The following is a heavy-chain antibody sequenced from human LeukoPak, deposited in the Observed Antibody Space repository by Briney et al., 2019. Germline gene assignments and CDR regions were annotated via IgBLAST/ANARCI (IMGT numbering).Heavy chain of an antibody. Sequence: GASVKVSCKASCYTFTSYGISWVRQAPGQGLERMGWISAYNGNTNYAQKLQGRVTMTTDTSTSTAYMELRSLRSDDTAVYYFERKGAYDILTGYYYYYGMDVWGKGTTVTVSS. CDR1: CYTFTSYG. V-gene: IGHV1-18*04. J-gene: IGHJ6*04. CDR2: ISAYNGNT. D-gene: IGHD3-9*01. CDR3: ERKGAYDILTGYYYYYGMDV.